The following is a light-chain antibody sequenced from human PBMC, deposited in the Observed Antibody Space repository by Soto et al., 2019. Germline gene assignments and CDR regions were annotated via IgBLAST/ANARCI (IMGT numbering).Light chain of an antibody. Sequence: DIVMIQSPLSLPVTPGEPASISCRSSQSLLHNSGRTDLDWYLQKPGQSPQLLIYLGSNRASGDTDRFSGSGSGTDFTLKISRVEAEDVGVYYCMQALQTPLTFGGGTKVEIK. J-gene: IGKJ4*01. CDR3: MQALQTPLT. V-gene: IGKV2-28*01. CDR1: QSLLHNSGRTD. CDR2: LGS.